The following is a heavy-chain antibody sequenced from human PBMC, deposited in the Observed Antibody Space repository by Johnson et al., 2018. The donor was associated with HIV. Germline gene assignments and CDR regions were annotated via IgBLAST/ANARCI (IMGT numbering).Heavy chain of an antibody. V-gene: IGHV3-11*04. CDR3: ARDATPWGGDYVGYAFDL. J-gene: IGHJ3*01. CDR1: GFIFSNYN. Sequence: QVQLVESGGDLVKPGGSLRLSCKVSGFIFSNYNMAWIRQSPGKGLECLSYITSSGSSVYYTDFVKGRFTISRDNAKASVSLRMNSLRAEDSGIYYCARDATPWGGDYVGYAFDLWGRGTVVTVSS. D-gene: IGHD4-17*01. CDR2: ITSSGSSV.